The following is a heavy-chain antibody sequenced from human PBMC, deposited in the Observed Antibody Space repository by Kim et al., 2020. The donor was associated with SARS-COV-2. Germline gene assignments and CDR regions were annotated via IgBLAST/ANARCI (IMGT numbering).Heavy chain of an antibody. D-gene: IGHD3-10*01. Sequence: GGSLRLSCAASGFTFSSYAMSWVRQAPGKGLEWVSAISGSGGSTYYADSVKGRFTISRDNSKNTLYLQMNSLRAEDTAVYYCAFGEGNYYYGMDVWGQGTTVTVSS. V-gene: IGHV3-23*01. CDR1: GFTFSSYA. CDR3: AFGEGNYYYGMDV. J-gene: IGHJ6*02. CDR2: ISGSGGST.